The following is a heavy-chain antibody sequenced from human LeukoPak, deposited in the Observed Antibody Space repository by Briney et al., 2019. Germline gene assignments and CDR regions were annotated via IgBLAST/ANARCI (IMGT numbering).Heavy chain of an antibody. CDR3: AKCKGIVLVPGANGMDV. D-gene: IGHD2-2*01. CDR1: GFTFSNYA. V-gene: IGHV3-23*01. Sequence: GGSLRLSCAASGFTFSNYAMSWVRQAPGKGLEWVSAISGSGGNTYYEDSVKGRFTISRDNSKNTLYLQMNSLRAEDTAVYHCAKCKGIVLVPGANGMDVWGQGTTVTVSS. J-gene: IGHJ6*02. CDR2: ISGSGGNT.